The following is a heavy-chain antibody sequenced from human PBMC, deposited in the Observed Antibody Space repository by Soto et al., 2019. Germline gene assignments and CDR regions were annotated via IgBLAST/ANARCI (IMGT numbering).Heavy chain of an antibody. CDR3: ASLALAAAGNYFDY. CDR2: INAGNGNT. V-gene: IGHV1-3*01. J-gene: IGHJ4*02. Sequence: ASVKFSCKASGYTFTSYAMHWVRQAPGQRLEWMGWINAGNGNTKYSQKFQGRVTITRDTSASTAYMELSSLRSGDTAVYYCASLALAAAGNYFDYWGQGTLVTVSS. CDR1: GYTFTSYA. D-gene: IGHD6-13*01.